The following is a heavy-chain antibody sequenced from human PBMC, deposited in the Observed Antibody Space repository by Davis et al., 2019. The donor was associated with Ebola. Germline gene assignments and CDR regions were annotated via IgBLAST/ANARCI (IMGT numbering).Heavy chain of an antibody. CDR2: IYYSGST. Sequence: PSETLSLTCTVSGGSISSSSYYWGWIRQPPGKGLEWIGSIYYSGSTCYNPSLKSRVTISVATSKNQFSLKLSSVTATDTALYDCARKREPDWNFDLWGRGTLVTVSS. CDR1: GGSISSSSYY. CDR3: ARKREPDWNFDL. V-gene: IGHV4-39*07. J-gene: IGHJ2*01. D-gene: IGHD1-14*01.